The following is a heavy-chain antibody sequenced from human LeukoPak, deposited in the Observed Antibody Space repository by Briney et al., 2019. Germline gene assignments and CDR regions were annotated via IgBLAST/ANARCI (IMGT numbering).Heavy chain of an antibody. CDR2: IIPIFGTA. V-gene: IGHV1-69*13. CDR1: GYTFTSYG. D-gene: IGHD6-19*01. J-gene: IGHJ4*02. CDR3: ARGAAVAGSFDY. Sequence: ASVKVSCKASGYTFTSYGISWVRQAPGQGLEWMGGIIPIFGTANYAQKFQGRVTITADESTSTAYMELSSLRSEDMAVYYCARGAAVAGSFDYWGQGTLVTVSS.